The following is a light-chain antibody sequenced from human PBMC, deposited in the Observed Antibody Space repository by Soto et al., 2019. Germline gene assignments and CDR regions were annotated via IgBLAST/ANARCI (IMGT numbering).Light chain of an antibody. CDR2: KAS. Sequence: DIQMTQYPSTLSASVGDRVTITCRASQSISVWLAWYQQKAGKAPNLLIYKASRLESGVPSRFSGSGSETEFSLTIRALQPEDFATYYCQQLSRYPLTFGGGTKVDVK. CDR3: QQLSRYPLT. CDR1: QSISVW. J-gene: IGKJ4*01. V-gene: IGKV1-5*03.